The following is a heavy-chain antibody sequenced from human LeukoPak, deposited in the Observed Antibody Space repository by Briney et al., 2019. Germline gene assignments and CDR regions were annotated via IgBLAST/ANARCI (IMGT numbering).Heavy chain of an antibody. CDR2: ISAYKNNT. V-gene: IGHV1-18*01. CDR3: ARELGAPFVVVPAAINDYYYYGMDV. Sequence: GASVKVSCKASGYTFTSYGISWVRQAPGQGLERMGWISAYKNNTNYAQKLQGRVTMTTDTSTSTAYMELSSLRSEDTAVYYCARELGAPFVVVPAAINDYYYYGMDVWGQGTTVTVSS. CDR1: GYTFTSYG. D-gene: IGHD2-2*01. J-gene: IGHJ6*02.